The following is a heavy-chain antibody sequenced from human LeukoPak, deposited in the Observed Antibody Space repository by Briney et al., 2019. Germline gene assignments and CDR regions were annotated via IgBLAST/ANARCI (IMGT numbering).Heavy chain of an antibody. CDR2: IYHSGST. Sequence: SETLSLTCTVSGYSISSGYYWGWTRQPPGKGLGGIGSIYHSGSTYYNPSLKSRVTISVDTSKNQFSLKLSSVTAADTAVYYCAREPLIVPRGVYFDYWGQGTLVSVST. CDR3: AREPLIVPRGVYFDY. V-gene: IGHV4-38-2*02. D-gene: IGHD2-8*01. J-gene: IGHJ4*02. CDR1: GYSISSGYY.